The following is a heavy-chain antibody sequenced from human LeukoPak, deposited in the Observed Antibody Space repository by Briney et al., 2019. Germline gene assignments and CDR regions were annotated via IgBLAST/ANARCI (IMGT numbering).Heavy chain of an antibody. J-gene: IGHJ4*02. CDR1: GFTFSSYE. Sequence: PGGSLRLSCAASGFTFSSYEMNWVRQAPGKGLEWVSYISGGGGTIYYADSVKGRFTISRDNAKNSLYLQLNSPRAEDTAVYYCARDDYYGSGRFGYWGQGTLVTVSS. CDR2: ISGGGGTI. CDR3: ARDDYYGSGRFGY. D-gene: IGHD3-10*01. V-gene: IGHV3-48*03.